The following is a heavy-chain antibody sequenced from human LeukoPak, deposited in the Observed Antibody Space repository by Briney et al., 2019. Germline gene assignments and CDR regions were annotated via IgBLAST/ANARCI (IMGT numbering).Heavy chain of an antibody. CDR3: AKLGFGEPIGDY. CDR2: IRYDGSNK. CDR1: GFTFSSYG. Sequence: PGGSLRLSCAASGFTFSSYGMHWVRQAPGKGLEWVAFIRYDGSNKYYADSVKGRFTISRDNSENTLYLQMNSLRAEDTAVYYCAKLGFGEPIGDYWGQGTLVTVSS. V-gene: IGHV3-30*02. J-gene: IGHJ4*02. D-gene: IGHD3-10*01.